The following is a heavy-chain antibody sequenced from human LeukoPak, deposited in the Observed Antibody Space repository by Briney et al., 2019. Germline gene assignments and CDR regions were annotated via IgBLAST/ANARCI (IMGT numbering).Heavy chain of an antibody. CDR1: GGSISGYF. J-gene: IGHJ4*02. V-gene: IGHV4-4*07. CDR2: IYASGST. CDR3: AGLPYSAGWFFDY. Sequence: SETLSLTCTVSGGSISGYFWTWIRQPAGKGLEWLGRIYASGSTNYNPSLKSRVTMSVDTSKNQFSLKLTSVTAADTAAYYCAGLPYSAGWFFDYWGQGTLVTVSS. D-gene: IGHD6-13*01.